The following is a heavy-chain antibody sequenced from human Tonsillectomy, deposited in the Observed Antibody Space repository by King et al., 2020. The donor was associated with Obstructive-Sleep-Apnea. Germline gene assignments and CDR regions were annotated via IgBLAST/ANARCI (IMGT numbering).Heavy chain of an antibody. Sequence: LQLQESGPGLVKPSETLSLTCTVSGGSISSSSYYWGWIRQPPGKGLEWIGSIYYSGSTYYNPSLKSRVTISVDTSKNQFSLKLSSVTAADTAGYYCARDGGAWGSGSRAVRFDPWGQGTLVTVSS. CDR1: GGSISSSSYY. CDR2: IYYSGST. J-gene: IGHJ5*02. V-gene: IGHV4-39*07. D-gene: IGHD3-10*01. CDR3: ARDGGAWGSGSRAVRFDP.